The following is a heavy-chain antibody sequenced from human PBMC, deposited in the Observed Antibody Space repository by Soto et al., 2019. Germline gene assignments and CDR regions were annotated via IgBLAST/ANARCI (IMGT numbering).Heavy chain of an antibody. CDR2: IDPSDSYT. J-gene: IGHJ3*02. V-gene: IGHV5-10-1*01. CDR1: GYSFTSYW. D-gene: IGHD3-10*01. Sequence: GESLKISCKGSGYSFTSYWISWVRQIPGKGLEWMGRIDPSDSYTNYSPSFHRHVTLSADKSISTAYLQWSSLKASDTAMYYCASLMVRGVIITGAFDIWGQGTMVTVSS. CDR3: ASLMVRGVIITGAFDI.